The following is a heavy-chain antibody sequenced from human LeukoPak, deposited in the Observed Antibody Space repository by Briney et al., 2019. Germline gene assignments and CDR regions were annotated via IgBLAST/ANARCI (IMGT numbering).Heavy chain of an antibody. D-gene: IGHD4-23*01. CDR1: GFTFSSYW. J-gene: IGHJ4*02. CDR3: ARGRPHGNDY. V-gene: IGHV3-74*01. CDR2: IASDGSST. Sequence: GGSLRPSCAASGFTFSSYWMNWARQAPGKGLVWVSRIASDGSSTTYADSVKGRFSISRDNAKNTLYLQMNSLRVEDTAVYYCARGRPHGNDYWGQGTLVTVSS.